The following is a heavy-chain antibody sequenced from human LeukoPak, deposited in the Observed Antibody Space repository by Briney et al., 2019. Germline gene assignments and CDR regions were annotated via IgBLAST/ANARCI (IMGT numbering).Heavy chain of an antibody. CDR1: GGSISSSSYY. Sequence: PSETLSLTCNVSGGSISSSSYYWAWIRQPPGKGLEWIGSIYYSGSTYYNPSLKSRVTISVDTSKKQFSLKLSSVTAADTAVYYYASSDSSGYYVDYWGQGTLVTVSS. CDR3: ASSDSSGYYVDY. J-gene: IGHJ4*02. D-gene: IGHD3-22*01. V-gene: IGHV4-39*07. CDR2: IYYSGST.